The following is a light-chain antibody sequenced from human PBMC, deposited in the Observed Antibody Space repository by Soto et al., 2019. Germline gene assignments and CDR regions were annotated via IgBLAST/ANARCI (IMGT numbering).Light chain of an antibody. Sequence: IQMCQSPPAPPASDGDRVTISCVAAESISRHLNSYQQKPGRAPDLLIYAASTLQNGVPSRFTGSGSGTEFTLTITGLQLEDFATYYCQQDYSTLATVGQGTRLEIK. J-gene: IGKJ5*01. CDR2: AAS. CDR1: ESISRH. V-gene: IGKV1-39*01. CDR3: QQDYSTLAT.